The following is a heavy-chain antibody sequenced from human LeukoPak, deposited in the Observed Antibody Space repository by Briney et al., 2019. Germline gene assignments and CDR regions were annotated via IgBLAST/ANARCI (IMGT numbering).Heavy chain of an antibody. V-gene: IGHV3-13*01. CDR1: GFTFSSYD. J-gene: IGHJ3*02. CDR3: ARELAPGDAFDI. D-gene: IGHD1-1*01. CDR2: IGTAGDT. Sequence: PGGSLRLCCAASGFTFSSYDMHWVRQATGKGLEWVSAIGTAGDTYYPGSVKGRFTVSRENAKNSLYLQMNSLRAGDTAVYYCARELAPGDAFDIWGQGTMVTVSS.